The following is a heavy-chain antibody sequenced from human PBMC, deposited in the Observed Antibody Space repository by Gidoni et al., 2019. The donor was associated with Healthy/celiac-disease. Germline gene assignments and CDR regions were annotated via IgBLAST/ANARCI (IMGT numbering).Heavy chain of an antibody. J-gene: IGHJ5*02. D-gene: IGHD2-15*01. CDR2: ISSSSSTI. Sequence: EVQLVESGGGLVQPGGSLRLSCAASGFTFSSYSMNWVRQAPGKGMEWVSYISSSSSTIYYADSVKGRFTISRDNAKNSLYLQMNSLRAEDTAVYYCARVGVRYCSGGSCYSWFDPWGQGTLVTVSS. CDR1: GFTFSSYS. CDR3: ARVGVRYCSGGSCYSWFDP. V-gene: IGHV3-48*01.